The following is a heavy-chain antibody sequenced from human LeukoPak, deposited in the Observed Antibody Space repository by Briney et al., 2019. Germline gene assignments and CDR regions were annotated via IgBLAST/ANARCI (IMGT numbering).Heavy chain of an antibody. V-gene: IGHV3-23*01. CDR1: GFTFSSYS. J-gene: IGHJ4*02. CDR2: ISGSGGST. D-gene: IGHD3-9*01. Sequence: GGSLRLSCAASGFTFSSYSVNWVRQAPGKGLEWVSAISGSGGSTYYADSVKGRFTISRDNSKNTLYLQMNSLRAEDTAVYYCATLGETYYDILTGSNPLDYWGQGTLVTVSS. CDR3: ATLGETYYDILTGSNPLDY.